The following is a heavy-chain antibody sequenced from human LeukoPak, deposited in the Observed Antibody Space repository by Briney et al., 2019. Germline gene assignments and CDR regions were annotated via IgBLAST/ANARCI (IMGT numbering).Heavy chain of an antibody. V-gene: IGHV4-39*07. CDR1: GGSISSSSYY. J-gene: IGHJ5*02. D-gene: IGHD2-2*01. CDR3: ARAIVVVPAAWFDP. Sequence: PSETLSLTCTVSGGSISSSSYYWGWIRQPPGKGLEWIGSIYYSGSTYYNPSLKSRVTISVDTSKNQFSLKLSSVTAADTAVYYCARAIVVVPAAWFDPWGQGTLVTVPS. CDR2: IYYSGST.